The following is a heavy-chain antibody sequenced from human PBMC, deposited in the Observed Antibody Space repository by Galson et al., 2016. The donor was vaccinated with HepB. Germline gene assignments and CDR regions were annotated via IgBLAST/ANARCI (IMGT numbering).Heavy chain of an antibody. D-gene: IGHD4-17*01. V-gene: IGHV4-31*03. CDR1: GASISSGDFY. Sequence: TLSLTCTVSGASISSGDFYWTWIRQHSGKGLEWIGYIHYSGSTHYSASLKSRVTISLDTSKNQFSLKLTSVTAADTAFYYCAREDYGDYVRGHLFDYWGQGTLVTVSS. CDR2: IHYSGST. J-gene: IGHJ4*02. CDR3: AREDYGDYVRGHLFDY.